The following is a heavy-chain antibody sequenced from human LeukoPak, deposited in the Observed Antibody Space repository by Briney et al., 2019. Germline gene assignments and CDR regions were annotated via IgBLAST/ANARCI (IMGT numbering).Heavy chain of an antibody. CDR2: IIPIFGIA. J-gene: IGHJ4*02. CDR1: GGTFSSYA. V-gene: IGHV1-69*04. Sequence: ASVKVSCKASGGTFSSYAISWVRQAPGQGLEWMGRIIPIFGIANYAQKFQGRVTITADKSTSTAYMELSSLRSEDTAVHYCAGSHYYDSSGLSYWGQGTLVTVSS. CDR3: AGSHYYDSSGLSY. D-gene: IGHD3-22*01.